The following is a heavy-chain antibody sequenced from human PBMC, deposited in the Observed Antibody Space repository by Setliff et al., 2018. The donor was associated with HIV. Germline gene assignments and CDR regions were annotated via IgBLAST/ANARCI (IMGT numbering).Heavy chain of an antibody. Sequence: ASVKVSCKASGYTFTDYYMHWVRQAPGQGLEWMGWVNPNSGGTNYAPKFQGRVTMTWDTSISTAYMELSSLSSEDTAVYYCARGPWFYDSSGYSPFQHWGQGTLVTVSS. CDR1: GYTFTDYY. CDR2: VNPNSGGT. CDR3: ARGPWFYDSSGYSPFQH. J-gene: IGHJ1*01. D-gene: IGHD3-22*01. V-gene: IGHV1-2*02.